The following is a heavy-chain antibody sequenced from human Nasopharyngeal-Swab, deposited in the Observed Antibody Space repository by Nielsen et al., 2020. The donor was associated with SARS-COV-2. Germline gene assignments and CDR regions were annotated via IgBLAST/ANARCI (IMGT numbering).Heavy chain of an antibody. CDR3: ARDADDFWSGYSHFDY. Sequence: ASVKVSCKASGYTFTSYAMHWVRQAPGQRLEWMGWINAGNGNTKYSQKFQGRVTITADESTSTAYMELSSLRSEDTAVYYCARDADDFWSGYSHFDYWGQGTLVTVSS. D-gene: IGHD3-3*01. CDR1: GYTFTSYA. CDR2: INAGNGNT. V-gene: IGHV1-3*01. J-gene: IGHJ4*02.